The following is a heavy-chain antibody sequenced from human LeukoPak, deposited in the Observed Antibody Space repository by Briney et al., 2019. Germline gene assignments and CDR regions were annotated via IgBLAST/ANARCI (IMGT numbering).Heavy chain of an antibody. V-gene: IGHV4-61*02. J-gene: IGHJ5*02. CDR1: GGSISSGSYY. CDR3: ARSTLYDSSGDNWFDP. CDR2: IYTSGST. Sequence: SQTLSLTCTVSGGSISSGSYYWSWIRQPAGKGLEWIGRIYTSGSTNYNPSLKSRVTISVDTSKNQFSLKLSSVTAADTAVYYCARSTLYDSSGDNWFDPWGQGTLVTVSS. D-gene: IGHD3-22*01.